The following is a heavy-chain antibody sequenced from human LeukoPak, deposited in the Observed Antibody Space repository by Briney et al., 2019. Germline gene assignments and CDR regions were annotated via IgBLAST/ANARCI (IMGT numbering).Heavy chain of an antibody. V-gene: IGHV3-9*01. CDR2: ISWNSGSI. D-gene: IGHD1-26*01. CDR1: GFTFDDYA. CDR3: ARDLRGIVGAATSFDY. J-gene: IGHJ4*02. Sequence: GRSLRLSCAASGFTFDDYAMHWVRQAPGKGLEWVSGISWNSGSIGYADSVKGRFTISRDNAKNSLYLQMNSLRAEDTAVYYCARDLRGIVGAATSFDYWGRGTLVTVSS.